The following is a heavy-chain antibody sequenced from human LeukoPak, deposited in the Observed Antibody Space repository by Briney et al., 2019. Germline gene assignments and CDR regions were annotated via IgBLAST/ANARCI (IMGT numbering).Heavy chain of an antibody. CDR3: ARGSTYYYDSSGYYNFDY. CDR1: GFTFSSYD. V-gene: IGHV3-13*01. D-gene: IGHD3-22*01. Sequence: PGGSLRLSCAASGFTFSSYDMHWVRQATGKGLEWVSAIGTAGDTYYPGSVKGRFTISRENAKNSLYLQMNSLRAGDTAVYYCARGSTYYYDSSGYYNFDYWGQGTLVTVSS. J-gene: IGHJ4*02. CDR2: IGTAGDT.